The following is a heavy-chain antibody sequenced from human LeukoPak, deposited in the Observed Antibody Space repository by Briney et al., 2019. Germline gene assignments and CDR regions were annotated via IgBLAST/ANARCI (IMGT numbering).Heavy chain of an antibody. D-gene: IGHD4-23*01. CDR2: INHSGST. Sequence: KASETLSLTCAVYGGSFSGYYWSWIRQPPGKGLEWIGEINHSGSTNYNPSLKSRVTISVDTSKNQFSLKLSSVTAADTAVYYCARHGLDYGGNRYYFDYWGQGTLVTVSS. V-gene: IGHV4-34*01. J-gene: IGHJ4*02. CDR1: GGSFSGYY. CDR3: ARHGLDYGGNRYYFDY.